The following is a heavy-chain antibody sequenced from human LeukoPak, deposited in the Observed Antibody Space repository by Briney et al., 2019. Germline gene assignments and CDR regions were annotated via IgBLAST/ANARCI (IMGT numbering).Heavy chain of an antibody. Sequence: PSETLSLTCTVSGGSISSGSYYWSWIRQPAGKGLEWIGRIYTSGSTNYNPSLKSRVTISVDTSKNQFSLKLSSVTAADTAVYYCAREYYDFWSGKYYYYMDVWGKGTTVTVSS. CDR1: GGSISSGSYY. CDR3: AREYYDFWSGKYYYYMDV. D-gene: IGHD3-3*01. V-gene: IGHV4-61*02. J-gene: IGHJ6*03. CDR2: IYTSGST.